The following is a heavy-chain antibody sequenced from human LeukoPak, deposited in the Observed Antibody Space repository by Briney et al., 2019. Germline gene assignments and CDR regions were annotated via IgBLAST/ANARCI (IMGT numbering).Heavy chain of an antibody. V-gene: IGHV3-21*06. J-gene: IGHJ4*02. CDR1: GFAFSNDN. CDR3: GRAGTCSSTSCDGGIEY. D-gene: IGHD2-2*01. CDR2: ISTTSTYI. Sequence: GGSLRLSCAASGFAFSNDNMKWVRQAPGKGLEWVSFISTTSTYIYYADSVKGRFTFSRDNSKNLLYLQMDSLIVTDTAVYYCGRAGTCSSTSCDGGIEYWGQGTLVTVSS.